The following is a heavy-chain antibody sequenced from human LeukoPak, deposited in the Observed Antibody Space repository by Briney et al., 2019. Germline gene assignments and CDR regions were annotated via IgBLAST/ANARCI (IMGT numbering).Heavy chain of an antibody. CDR3: AKDQSSMYSSSWSHGCDY. CDR1: GLTFSSYS. J-gene: IGHJ4*02. CDR2: ISTSLIYI. V-gene: IGHV3-21*01. Sequence: PGGSLRLSCAASGLTFSSYSMNWVRQAPGKGLEWVSSISTSLIYIYYADSVKGRFTISRDNSKNTLYLQMNSLRAEDTAVYYCAKDQSSMYSSSWSHGCDYWGQGTLVTVSS. D-gene: IGHD6-13*01.